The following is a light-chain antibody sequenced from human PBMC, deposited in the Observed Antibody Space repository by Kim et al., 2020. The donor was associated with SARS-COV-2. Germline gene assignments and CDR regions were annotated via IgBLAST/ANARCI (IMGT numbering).Light chain of an antibody. CDR1: PAISSS. Sequence: GDRFAITCRASPAISSSLAWYQQKPGKVPKLLIYAASTLQSGVPSRFSGSGSGTDFTLTISILQPEDVATYYCQKCYSAPLTFGGGTKVDI. V-gene: IGKV1-27*01. CDR3: QKCYSAPLT. CDR2: AAS. J-gene: IGKJ4*01.